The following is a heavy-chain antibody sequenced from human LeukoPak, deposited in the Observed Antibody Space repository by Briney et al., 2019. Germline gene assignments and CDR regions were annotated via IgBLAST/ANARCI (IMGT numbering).Heavy chain of an antibody. CDR1: GFTFSSYG. D-gene: IGHD3-22*01. J-gene: IGHJ4*02. Sequence: GRSLRLSCAASGFTFSSYGMHWVRQAPGKGLEWVAVISYDGSNKYYADSVKGRFTISRDNSKNTLYLQMNSLRAEDTAVYYCARDGDYYDSSGYVDYWGQGTLVTVSS. CDR3: ARDGDYYDSSGYVDY. V-gene: IGHV3-30*03. CDR2: ISYDGSNK.